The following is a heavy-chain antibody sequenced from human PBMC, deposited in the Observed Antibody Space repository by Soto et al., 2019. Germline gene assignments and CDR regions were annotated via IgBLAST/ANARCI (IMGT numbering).Heavy chain of an antibody. J-gene: IGHJ4*02. V-gene: IGHV5-10-1*01. Sequence: GESLKISCKGSGYSFTSYWISWVRQMPGKGLEWMGRIDPGDSYTNYSPSFQGHVTISADKSISTAYLQWSSLKASDTAMYYCAIYDSSGYWFGYWGQGTLVTVSS. CDR2: IDPGDSYT. CDR3: AIYDSSGYWFGY. CDR1: GYSFTSYW. D-gene: IGHD3-22*01.